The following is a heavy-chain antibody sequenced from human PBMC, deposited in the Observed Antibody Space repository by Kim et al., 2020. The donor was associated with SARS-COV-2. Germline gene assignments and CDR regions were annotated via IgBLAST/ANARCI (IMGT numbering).Heavy chain of an antibody. J-gene: IGHJ6*02. CDR1: GYTFTSYG. D-gene: IGHD2-15*01. CDR3: ARGEGYCSGGSCYEAFYYYYGMDV. CDR2: ISAYNGNT. Sequence: ASVKVSCKASGYTFTSYGISWVRQAPGQGLEWMGWISAYNGNTNYAQKLQGRVTMTTDTSTSTAYMELRSLGSDDTAVYYCARGEGYCSGGSCYEAFYYYYGMDVWGQGTTVTVSS. V-gene: IGHV1-18*01.